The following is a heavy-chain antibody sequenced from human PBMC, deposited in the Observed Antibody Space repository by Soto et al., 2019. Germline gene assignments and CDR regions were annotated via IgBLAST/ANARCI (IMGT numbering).Heavy chain of an antibody. CDR1: GFTFSSYW. J-gene: IGHJ4*02. Sequence: GGSLRLSCAASGFTFSSYWMSWVRQAPGKGLEWVANIKQDGSEKYYVDSVKGRFTISRDNAKNSLYLQMNSLRAEDTAVYYCARVLPIAARPSEVYYFDYWGQGTLVTVSS. CDR2: IKQDGSEK. V-gene: IGHV3-7*03. D-gene: IGHD6-6*01. CDR3: ARVLPIAARPSEVYYFDY.